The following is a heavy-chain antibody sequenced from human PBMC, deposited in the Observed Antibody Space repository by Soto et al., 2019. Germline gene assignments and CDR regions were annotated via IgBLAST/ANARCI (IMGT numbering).Heavy chain of an antibody. Sequence: PVGSLILPRAASGFSFSSYSLNWVRQAPGKGLEWVSAISTSSDYIYYADSVKGRFTISRDNARRSLYLQMSNLRAEDTAVYYCARDDLRAQRVAPNWFDPWGQGTLVTVSS. CDR3: ARDDLRAQRVAPNWFDP. CDR1: GFSFSSYS. V-gene: IGHV3-21*01. D-gene: IGHD3-3*01. J-gene: IGHJ5*01. CDR2: ISTSSDYI.